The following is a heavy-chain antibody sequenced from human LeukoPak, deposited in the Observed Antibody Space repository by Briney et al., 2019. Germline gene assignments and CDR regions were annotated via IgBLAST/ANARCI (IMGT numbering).Heavy chain of an antibody. D-gene: IGHD3-22*01. CDR1: GYSISSGYY. V-gene: IGHV4-61*01. J-gene: IGHJ4*02. CDR2: IYYSGST. CDR3: ARGSGGYLSLGVDY. Sequence: PSETLSLTCTVSGYSISSGYYWGWIRQPPGKGLEWIGYIYYSGSTNYNPSLKSRVTISVDTSKNQFSLKLSSVTAADTAVYYCARGSGGYLSLGVDYWGQGTLVTVSS.